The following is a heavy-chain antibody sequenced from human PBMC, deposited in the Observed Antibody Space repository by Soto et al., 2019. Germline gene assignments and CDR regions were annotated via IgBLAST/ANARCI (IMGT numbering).Heavy chain of an antibody. Sequence: ASVKVSCKASGYTFTSYGISWVRQAPGQGLEWMGWISAYNGNTNYAQKLQGRVTMTTDTSTSTAYMELRSLRSDDTAVYYCARAVDTGYSSSWYYPAIDYYYYYMDVWGKGTTVTVSS. CDR3: ARAVDTGYSSSWYYPAIDYYYYYMDV. CDR1: GYTFTSYG. V-gene: IGHV1-18*01. CDR2: ISAYNGNT. J-gene: IGHJ6*03. D-gene: IGHD6-13*01.